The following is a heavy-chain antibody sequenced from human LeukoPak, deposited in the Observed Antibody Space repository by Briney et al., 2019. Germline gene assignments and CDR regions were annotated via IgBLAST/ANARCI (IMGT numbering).Heavy chain of an antibody. Sequence: GASVKVSCKASGGTFSSYAISWVRQAPGQGLEWMGGIIPIFGTANYAQKFQGRVTMTRDMSTSTVYMELSSLRSEDTAVYYCARDGSRIVGTKCFDYWGQGTLVTVSS. CDR3: ARDGSRIVGTKCFDY. D-gene: IGHD1-26*01. CDR1: GGTFSSYA. CDR2: IIPIFGTA. J-gene: IGHJ4*02. V-gene: IGHV1-69*05.